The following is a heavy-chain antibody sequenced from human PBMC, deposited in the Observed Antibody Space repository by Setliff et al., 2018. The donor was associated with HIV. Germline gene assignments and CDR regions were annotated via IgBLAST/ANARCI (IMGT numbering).Heavy chain of an antibody. CDR1: GGSFSGNY. CDR3: ARGALSLTMTKLLSFFDC. Sequence: SETLSLTCAVYGGSFSGNYWSWIRQTPGKGLEWIAEINHSGNTNYNPSLKSRVTISVVASKSHFSLKMTSVTAADTAVYYCARGALSLTMTKLLSFFDCWGQGTQVTVPQ. D-gene: IGHD3-22*01. CDR2: INHSGNT. V-gene: IGHV4-34*01. J-gene: IGHJ4*02.